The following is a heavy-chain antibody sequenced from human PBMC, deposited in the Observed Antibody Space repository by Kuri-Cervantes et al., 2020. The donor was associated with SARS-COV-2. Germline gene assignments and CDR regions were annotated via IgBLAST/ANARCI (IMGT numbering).Heavy chain of an antibody. CDR3: TREVYYYYGMDV. J-gene: IGHJ6*02. CDR2: ISYDGSNK. Sequence: GGSLRLSCAASGFTFSSYAMHWVRQAPGKGLEWVAVISYDGSNKYYADSVKGRFTISRDNSKNTLYLQMNSLKNDDTAVYYCTREVYYYYGMDVWGQGTTVTVSS. V-gene: IGHV3-30-3*01. CDR1: GFTFSSYA.